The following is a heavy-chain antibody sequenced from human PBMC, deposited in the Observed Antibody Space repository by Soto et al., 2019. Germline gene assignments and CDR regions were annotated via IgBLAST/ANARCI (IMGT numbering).Heavy chain of an antibody. CDR2: IDWDDEK. J-gene: IGHJ6*02. V-gene: IGHV2-70*11. CDR1: GFSLSTSTMC. D-gene: IGHD6-19*01. CDR3: ARMSGHSSGWQCGKDV. Sequence: SGPTLVNPTQTLTLTCSFSGFSLSTSTMCVNWIRQPPGKALEWLARIDWDDEKYYSTPLKTRLTISKDTSKNQVVLTMTNMDPVDTATYYCARMSGHSSGWQCGKDVSGQGTTVTGSS.